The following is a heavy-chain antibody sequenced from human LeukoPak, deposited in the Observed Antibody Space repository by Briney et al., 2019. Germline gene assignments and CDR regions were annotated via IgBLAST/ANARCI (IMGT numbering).Heavy chain of an antibody. Sequence: PSQTLSLTCTVSGVSISSGGYYWSWIRQHPGKGLEWIGYIYYSGSTYYNPSLKSRVTISVDTSKNQFSLKLSSVTAADTAVCYCARATVAGIAYWGQGTMVTVSS. V-gene: IGHV4-31*03. D-gene: IGHD6-19*01. CDR3: ARATVAGIAY. CDR1: GVSISSGGYY. J-gene: IGHJ4*02. CDR2: IYYSGST.